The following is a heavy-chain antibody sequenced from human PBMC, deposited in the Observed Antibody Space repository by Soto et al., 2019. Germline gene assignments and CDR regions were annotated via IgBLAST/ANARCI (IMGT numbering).Heavy chain of an antibody. CDR3: ARESYGSGTLDY. Sequence: SETLSLTCTVSGGSISSGDYYWSWIRQPPGKGLEWIGYIYYSGSTYYNPSLKSRVTISVDTSKNQFSLKLSSVTAADTAVYYCARESYGSGTLDYWGQGTLVTFSS. D-gene: IGHD3-10*01. CDR1: GGSISSGDYY. CDR2: IYYSGST. V-gene: IGHV4-30-4*01. J-gene: IGHJ4*02.